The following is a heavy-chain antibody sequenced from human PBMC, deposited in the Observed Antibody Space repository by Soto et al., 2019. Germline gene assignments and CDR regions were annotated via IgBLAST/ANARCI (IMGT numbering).Heavy chain of an antibody. V-gene: IGHV3-23*01. D-gene: IGHD2-2*01. CDR3: AKVCSSPRPGLGSFDS. CDR2: ISGSGGYT. Sequence: EVQLLDSGGGLVQPGGSLRLTCAASGFTFSANSMGWVRQAPGKGLEWVSSISGSGGYTYYADSVKGRFTISRDNSYNTLSLQMNSLRAEDTAVYYCAKVCSSPRPGLGSFDSWGQGTLVTVSS. CDR1: GFTFSANS. J-gene: IGHJ4*02.